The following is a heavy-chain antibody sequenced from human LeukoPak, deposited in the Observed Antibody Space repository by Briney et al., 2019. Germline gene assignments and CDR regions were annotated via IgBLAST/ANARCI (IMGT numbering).Heavy chain of an antibody. CDR2: IYYSGST. Sequence: PSETLSLTWTVSGGSMSSGDYYWGWIRQTPGKGLEWIGYIYYSGSTYFTPSLKSRVTISVDTSKNQFSLKLSSVTAADTAVYYCARANHYYYSSGYYFDYWGQGTLVTVSS. CDR1: GGSMSSGDYY. D-gene: IGHD3-22*01. CDR3: ARANHYYYSSGYYFDY. J-gene: IGHJ4*02. V-gene: IGHV4-30-4*01.